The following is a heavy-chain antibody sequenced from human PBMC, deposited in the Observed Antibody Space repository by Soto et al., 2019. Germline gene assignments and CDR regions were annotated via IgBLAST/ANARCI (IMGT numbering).Heavy chain of an antibody. CDR3: AKAYFVWSSEQPYYFDY. D-gene: IGHD3-16*01. CDR1: GFTFSNYA. CDR2: ISGSGGRS. J-gene: IGHJ4*02. V-gene: IGHV3-23*01. Sequence: EVQLLDSGGGLVQPGGSLRLSCAASGFTFSNYAMTWVRQGPGKGLEWVSGISGSGGRSYYVDSVKGRFTISRDNSKSTLELQMNSLRAEDTAVYYCAKAYFVWSSEQPYYFDYWGQGTLVTVSS.